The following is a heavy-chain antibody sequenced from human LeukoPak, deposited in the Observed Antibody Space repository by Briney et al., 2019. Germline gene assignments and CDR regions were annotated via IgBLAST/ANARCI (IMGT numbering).Heavy chain of an antibody. CDR2: ISAYNGNT. D-gene: IGHD2-2*03. CDR3: ARDMDIVVVPAAIPEGY. CDR1: GYTFTSYG. J-gene: IGHJ4*02. V-gene: IGHV1-18*01. Sequence: ASVKVSCKASGYTFTSYGISWVRQAPGQGLEWMGWISAYNGNTNYAQKLQGRVTMTTDTSTSTAYMELRSLRSDDTAVYYCARDMDIVVVPAAIPEGYWGQGTLVTVSS.